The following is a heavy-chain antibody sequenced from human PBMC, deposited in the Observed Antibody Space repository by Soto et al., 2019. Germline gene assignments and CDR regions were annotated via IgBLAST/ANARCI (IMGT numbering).Heavy chain of an antibody. D-gene: IGHD6-25*01. CDR2: IKEDGSDK. Sequence: EVQLVESGGDLVQPGGSLRLSCVASGFTFNTYWMSWVRQAPGKGLEWVANIKEDGSDKYYVDSVKGRFTISRDNAKNLFYLQMNSLGAGDPAMYYCARFTRGSSGDYWGQGTLVTVSS. CDR3: ARFTRGSSGDY. V-gene: IGHV3-7*01. J-gene: IGHJ4*02. CDR1: GFTFNTYW.